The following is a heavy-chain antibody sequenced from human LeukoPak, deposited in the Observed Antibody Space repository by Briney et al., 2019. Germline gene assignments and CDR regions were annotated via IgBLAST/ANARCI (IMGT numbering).Heavy chain of an antibody. D-gene: IGHD5-24*01. CDR3: ARGRDGYNYRSPLDY. CDR1: GGTFSSYA. Sequence: GASVKVSCKASGGTFSSYAISWVRQAPGQGLEWMGGIIPIFGTASYAQKFQGRVTITADESTSTAYMELSSLRSEDTAVYYCARGRDGYNYRSPLDYWGQGTLVTVSS. J-gene: IGHJ4*02. V-gene: IGHV1-69*01. CDR2: IIPIFGTA.